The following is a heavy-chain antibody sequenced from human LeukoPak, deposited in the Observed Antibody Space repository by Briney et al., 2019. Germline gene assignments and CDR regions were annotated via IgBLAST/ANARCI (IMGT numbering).Heavy chain of an antibody. CDR2: ISWDGGST. Sequence: PGGSLRLSCAASGFTFDDYAMHWVRQAPGKGLEWVSLISWDGGSTHYADSVKGRFTISRDNSKNSLYLQMNSLRAEDTALYYCAKDHGWEASGNYFDYWGQGTLVTVSS. CDR1: GFTFDDYA. D-gene: IGHD1-26*01. J-gene: IGHJ4*02. CDR3: AKDHGWEASGNYFDY. V-gene: IGHV3-43D*03.